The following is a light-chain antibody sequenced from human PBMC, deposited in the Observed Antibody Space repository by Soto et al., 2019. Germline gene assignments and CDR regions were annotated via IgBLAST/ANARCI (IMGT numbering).Light chain of an antibody. J-gene: IGLJ1*01. CDR2: EVS. CDR1: SSDVGGYNY. V-gene: IGLV2-14*01. Sequence: QSALTQPASVSGSPGQSITISCTGTSSDVGGYNYVSWYQQHPGKAPKLMIYEVSNRPSGVSNRCSGSKSGNTASLTISGLQAEDEADYYCSSDTSSSTYVFGTGTKLTVL. CDR3: SSDTSSSTYV.